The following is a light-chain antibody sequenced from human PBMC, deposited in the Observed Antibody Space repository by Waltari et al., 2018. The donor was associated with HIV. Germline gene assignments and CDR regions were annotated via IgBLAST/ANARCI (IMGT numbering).Light chain of an antibody. CDR2: DNN. V-gene: IGLV1-51*01. CDR3: GTWDPRLSAGV. Sequence: QSVLPQPPSVSAGPGQKVTISCSGMPANIWDDHVSWYQHVPGAAPRLLIYDNNKRPSGIPDRFSGSKSGASATLDITGLQTGDEADYYCGTWDPRLSAGVFGGGTKLTVL. CDR1: PANIWDDH. J-gene: IGLJ3*02.